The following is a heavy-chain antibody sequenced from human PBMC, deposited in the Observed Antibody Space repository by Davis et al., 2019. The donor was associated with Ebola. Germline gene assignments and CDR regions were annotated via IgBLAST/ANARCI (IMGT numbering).Heavy chain of an antibody. Sequence: AASVKVSCKASGYTFTSYAISWVRQAPGQGLEWMGGIIPIFGTANYAQKFQGRVTITADESTSTAYMELSSLRSEDTAVYYCARRWDSGYDGYYFDYWGQGTLVTVSS. CDR2: IIPIFGTA. V-gene: IGHV1-69*13. CDR1: GYTFTSYA. CDR3: ARRWDSGYDGYYFDY. J-gene: IGHJ4*02. D-gene: IGHD5-12*01.